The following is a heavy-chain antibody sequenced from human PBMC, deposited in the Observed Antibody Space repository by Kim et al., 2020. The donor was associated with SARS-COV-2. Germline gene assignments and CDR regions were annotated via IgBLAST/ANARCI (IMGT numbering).Heavy chain of an antibody. CDR2: ISGSGGST. CDR3: AKDMVRGVIPAESPLDY. Sequence: GGSLRLSCAASGFTFSSYAMSWVRQAPGKGLEWVSAISGSGGSTYYADSVKGRFTISRDNSKNTLYLQMNSLRAEDTAVYYCAKDMVRGVIPAESPLDYWGQGTLVTVSS. J-gene: IGHJ4*02. D-gene: IGHD3-10*01. V-gene: IGHV3-23*01. CDR1: GFTFSSYA.